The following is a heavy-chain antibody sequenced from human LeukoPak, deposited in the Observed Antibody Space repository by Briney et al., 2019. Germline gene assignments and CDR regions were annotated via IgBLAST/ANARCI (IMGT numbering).Heavy chain of an antibody. D-gene: IGHD3-16*01. CDR2: ISAYNGNT. V-gene: IGHV1-18*01. Sequence: GASVKVSCKASGGTFSSCAISWVRQAPGQGLEWMGWISAYNGNTNYAQKLQGRVTMTTDTSTSTAYMELRSLRSDDTAVYYCARDFALGVPEYWGQGTLVTVSS. CDR3: ARDFALGVPEY. J-gene: IGHJ4*02. CDR1: GGTFSSCA.